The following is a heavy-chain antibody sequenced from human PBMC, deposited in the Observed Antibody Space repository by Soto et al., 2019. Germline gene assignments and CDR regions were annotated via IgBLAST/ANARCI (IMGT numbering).Heavy chain of an antibody. D-gene: IGHD1-1*01. CDR3: TRELESRYPAFDI. V-gene: IGHV3-49*04. J-gene: IGHJ3*02. Sequence: GGSLRLSCTASGFTFGDYAMSWVRQAPGKGLEWVGFIRSKAYGGTTEYAASVKGRFTISRDDSKSIAYLQMNSLKTEYTAVYYCTRELESRYPAFDIWGQGTMVTVSS. CDR1: GFTFGDYA. CDR2: IRSKAYGGTT.